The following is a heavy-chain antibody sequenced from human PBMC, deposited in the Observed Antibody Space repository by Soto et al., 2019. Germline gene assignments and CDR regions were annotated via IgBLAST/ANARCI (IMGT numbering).Heavy chain of an antibody. V-gene: IGHV3-15*01. CDR2: IKSKIDGGTT. CDR1: GFTFSAHY. J-gene: IGHJ4*01. D-gene: IGHD3-3*02. CDR3: TTDSHFSARLVRFDL. Sequence: GGSLRLSCAASGFTFSAHYMDWVRQAPGKGLEWVGRIKSKIDGGTTDFAAFVQGRFAISRDDSQDTMFLQMNSLKSEDTAVYYCTTDSHFSARLVRFDLWGRGTLVTVSS.